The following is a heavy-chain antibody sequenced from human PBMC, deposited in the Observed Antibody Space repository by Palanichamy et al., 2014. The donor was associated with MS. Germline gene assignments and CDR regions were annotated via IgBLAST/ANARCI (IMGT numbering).Heavy chain of an antibody. CDR2: IYYSGST. CDR3: ARDSYYYDSSVLPERTFDI. V-gene: IGHV4-30-4*01. J-gene: IGHJ3*02. CDR1: GGSISSGDYY. Sequence: QVQLQESGPGLVKPSQTLSLTCTVSGGSISSGDYYWSWIRQPPGKGLEWIGYIYYSGSTYYNPSLKSRVTISVDTSKNQFSLKLSSVTAADTAVYYCARDSYYYDSSVLPERTFDIWGQGTMVTVSS. D-gene: IGHD3-22*01.